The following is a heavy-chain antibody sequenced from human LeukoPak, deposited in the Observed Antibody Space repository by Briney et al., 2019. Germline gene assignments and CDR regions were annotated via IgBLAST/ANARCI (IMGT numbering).Heavy chain of an antibody. CDR2: IIPLFVTA. Sequence: SVKVSCKTSGGTFSNYAINWVRQAPGEGLEWMGGIIPLFVTATYGQKFQGRVSITTDDSTSTAYMELRSLRFEDTAVYYCARASSNLDSSNLVEYSLYMDVWGKGTTVTVSS. V-gene: IGHV1-69*05. CDR3: ARASSNLDSSNLVEYSLYMDV. D-gene: IGHD4-11*01. J-gene: IGHJ6*03. CDR1: GGTFSNYA.